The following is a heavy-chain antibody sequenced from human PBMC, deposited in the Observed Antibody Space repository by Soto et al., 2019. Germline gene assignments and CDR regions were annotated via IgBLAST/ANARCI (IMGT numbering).Heavy chain of an antibody. Sequence: QVQLAESGPRPVKPSGTLSPHCPGSGCPISRSKRWVWVRQPPRKGLEWIGEIYHSGSTNYNPSLKSRVTISVDKSKNQFSLKLTSVTAADTAVYYCARSGGYSYGDYWGQGTLVTVSS. V-gene: IGHV4-4*02. CDR3: ARSGGYSYGDY. CDR1: GCPISRSKR. CDR2: IYHSGST. J-gene: IGHJ4*02. D-gene: IGHD5-18*01.